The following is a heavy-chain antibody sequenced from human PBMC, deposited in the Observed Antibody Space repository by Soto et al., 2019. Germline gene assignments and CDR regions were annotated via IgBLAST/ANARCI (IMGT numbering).Heavy chain of an antibody. V-gene: IGHV5-51*01. J-gene: IGHJ4*02. CDR1: GCNFAGYW. CDR3: GRGGVSHRRFGY. Sequence: PGLTMQIPWNVSGCNFAGYWIAWVRQMPGKGLELKGIIYPSDSDTGYRPSFQGQATISADKCIRSAYLQWSRLRASATAFYYSGRGGVSHRRFGYWGQAPPVTVCS. D-gene: IGHD3-3*01. CDR2: IYPSDSDT.